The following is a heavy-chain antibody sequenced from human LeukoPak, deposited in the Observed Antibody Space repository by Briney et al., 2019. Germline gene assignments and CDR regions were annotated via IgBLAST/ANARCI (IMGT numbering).Heavy chain of an antibody. CDR1: GGSIVDYY. V-gene: IGHV4-59*01. CDR3: VRDLWGAGGTQY. D-gene: IGHD2-15*01. CDR2: LYYSRNP. J-gene: IGHJ4*02. Sequence: PSETLSLTCIVSGGSIVDYYWSWIRPPPGKGREWIGYLYYSRNPNYSPSLKGRVTLSADTSKTQVYLKLRSVTAADTAVYYCVRDLWGAGGTQYWGQGILVTVSS.